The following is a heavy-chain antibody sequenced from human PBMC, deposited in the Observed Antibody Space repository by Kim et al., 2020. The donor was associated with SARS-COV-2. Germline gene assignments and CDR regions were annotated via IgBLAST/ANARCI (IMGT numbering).Heavy chain of an antibody. J-gene: IGHJ3*02. Sequence: SETLSLTCTVSGGSISSYYWSLIRQPPGKGLEWIGYIYYSGSTNYNPSLKSRVTISVDTSKNQFSLKLSSVTAADTAVYYCARPAVAGTGYDAFDIWGQGTMVTVSS. V-gene: IGHV4-59*08. CDR3: ARPAVAGTGYDAFDI. D-gene: IGHD6-19*01. CDR2: IYYSGST. CDR1: GGSISSYY.